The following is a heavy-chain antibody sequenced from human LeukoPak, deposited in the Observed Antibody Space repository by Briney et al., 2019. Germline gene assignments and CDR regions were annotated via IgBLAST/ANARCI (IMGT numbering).Heavy chain of an antibody. D-gene: IGHD2-2*01. CDR1: GFTFSSYS. Sequence: GGSLRLSCAASGFTFSSYSINWVRQAPGKGLEWVSSISSSSNYIYYADSVKGRFTISGDNAKNTLYLQMNSLRAEDTAVYYCASANPVVPAALDAFDIWGQGTMVTVSS. CDR2: ISSSSNYI. J-gene: IGHJ3*02. V-gene: IGHV3-21*06. CDR3: ASANPVVPAALDAFDI.